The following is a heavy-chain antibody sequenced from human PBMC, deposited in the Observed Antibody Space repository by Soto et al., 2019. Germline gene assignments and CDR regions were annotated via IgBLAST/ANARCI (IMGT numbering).Heavy chain of an antibody. Sequence: ASVKVSCKASGYTFTSYAMHWVRQAPGQRLEWMGWINAGNGNTKYSQKFQGRVTITRDTSASTAYMELSSLRSEDTAVYYCARVRIAARPSNCFDPWGQRTLVTVSS. CDR2: INAGNGNT. J-gene: IGHJ5*02. V-gene: IGHV1-3*01. D-gene: IGHD6-6*01. CDR1: GYTFTSYA. CDR3: ARVRIAARPSNCFDP.